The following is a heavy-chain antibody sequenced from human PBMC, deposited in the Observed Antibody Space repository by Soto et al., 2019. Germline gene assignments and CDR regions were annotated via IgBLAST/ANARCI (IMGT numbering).Heavy chain of an antibody. CDR3: ARWSSGALYEY. CDR1: GYIFTNYG. Sequence: QIHLVQSGAEVRKPGASVNVSCKTSGYIFTNYGVSWVRQAPGEGLEVVGWISAYNGYPKYGQRFQXXVTLSTDTSTTTGYMELRNLRFDDTGVYYCARWSSGALYEYWGQGTLLTVSS. J-gene: IGHJ4*02. CDR2: ISAYNGYP. V-gene: IGHV1-18*04.